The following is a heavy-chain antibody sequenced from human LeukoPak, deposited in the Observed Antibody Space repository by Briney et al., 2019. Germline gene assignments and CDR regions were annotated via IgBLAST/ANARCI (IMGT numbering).Heavy chain of an antibody. D-gene: IGHD1-26*01. CDR2: ISSSSSYI. CDR3: ARGEWELPYYFDY. Sequence: GGSLRLSCAASGFTVSGNYMSWVRQAPGKGLEWVSSISSSSSYIYYADSVKGRFTISRDNAKNSLYLQMNSLRAEDTAVYYCARGEWELPYYFDYWGQGTLVTVSS. J-gene: IGHJ4*02. V-gene: IGHV3-21*01. CDR1: GFTVSGNY.